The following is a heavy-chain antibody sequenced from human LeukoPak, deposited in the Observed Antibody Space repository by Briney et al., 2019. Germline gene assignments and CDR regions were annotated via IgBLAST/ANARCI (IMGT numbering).Heavy chain of an antibody. V-gene: IGHV1-2*02. CDR2: INPNSGGT. Sequence: GASVKVSCKASGYTFTGYYMHWVRQAPGQGLEWMGWINPNSGGTNYAQKFQGRVTMTRDTSISTAYMELSRLRSDDTAVYYCARETAMVPPRFDYWGQGTLVTVSP. CDR3: ARETAMVPPRFDY. J-gene: IGHJ4*02. CDR1: GYTFTGYY. D-gene: IGHD5-18*01.